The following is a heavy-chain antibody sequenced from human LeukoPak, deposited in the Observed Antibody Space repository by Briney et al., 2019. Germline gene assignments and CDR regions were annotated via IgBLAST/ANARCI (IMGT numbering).Heavy chain of an antibody. CDR1: GFTVSNNY. CDR2: IHSGGST. D-gene: IGHD4/OR15-4a*01. J-gene: IGHJ4*02. Sequence: GGSLRLSCAASGFTVSNNYITWVRQVPGKGLEWVSVIHSGGSTYYADSVKGRFTISRDISKNTLYLQMNSLRAEDTAVYYCARIAIGYGVNSGGYWGQGTLVTVSS. V-gene: IGHV3-53*01. CDR3: ARIAIGYGVNSGGY.